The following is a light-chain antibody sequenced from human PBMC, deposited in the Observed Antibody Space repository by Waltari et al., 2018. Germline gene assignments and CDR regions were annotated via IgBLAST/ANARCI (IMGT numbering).Light chain of an antibody. CDR2: EAS. J-gene: IGKJ2*01. CDR3: QQYFNWPPYT. CDR1: RGVSNN. Sequence: DIVMTQSPATLSVSPGERVTLSCRASRGVSNNLAWSQQKSGLAPRLLIYEASTRATGVPGRCSGSGSGTEFTLTISSLQSEDFAVYYCQQYFNWPPYTFGQGTKLEI. V-gene: IGKV3-15*01.